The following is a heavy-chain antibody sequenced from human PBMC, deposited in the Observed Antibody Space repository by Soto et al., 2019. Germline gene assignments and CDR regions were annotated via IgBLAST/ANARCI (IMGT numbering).Heavy chain of an antibody. V-gene: IGHV3-53*01. D-gene: IGHD2-15*01. J-gene: IGHJ3*02. CDR3: ARDWERCSYSRGALAI. CDR1: GFTVSSNY. Sequence: GGSLRLSCAASGFTVSSNYMSWVRQAPGKGLEWVSVIYSGGSTYYADSVKGRFTISRDNSKNTLYLQMNSLRAEDTAVYYCARDWERCSYSRGALAIRAQGTIVPVSS. CDR2: IYSGGST.